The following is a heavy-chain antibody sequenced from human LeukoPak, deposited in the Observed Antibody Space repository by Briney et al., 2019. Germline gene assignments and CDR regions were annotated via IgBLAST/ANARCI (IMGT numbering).Heavy chain of an antibody. V-gene: IGHV3-21*01. Sequence: PGGSLRLSCAASGFTISSYTMSWVRQAPGKGLEWVSSISSSGIYIYYADSVKGRFTISRDNARNSLYLQMNSLRAEDTAVYYCTTMVRGVIPFFDYWGQGTLVTVSS. CDR2: ISSSGIYI. CDR3: TTMVRGVIPFFDY. D-gene: IGHD3-10*01. CDR1: GFTISSYT. J-gene: IGHJ4*02.